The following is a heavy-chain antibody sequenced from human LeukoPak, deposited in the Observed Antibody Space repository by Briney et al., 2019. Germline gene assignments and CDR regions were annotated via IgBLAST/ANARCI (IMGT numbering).Heavy chain of an antibody. V-gene: IGHV1-69-2*01. CDR3: ATSPRGRDFWSGYHYYFDY. Sequence: ASVKVSCKVSGYTFTDYYMHWVQQAPGKGLEWMGLVDPEDGETIYAEKFQGRVTITADTSTDTAYMELSSLRSEYTAVYYCATSPRGRDFWSGYHYYFDYWGQGTLVTVSS. CDR1: GYTFTDYY. CDR2: VDPEDGET. D-gene: IGHD3-3*01. J-gene: IGHJ4*02.